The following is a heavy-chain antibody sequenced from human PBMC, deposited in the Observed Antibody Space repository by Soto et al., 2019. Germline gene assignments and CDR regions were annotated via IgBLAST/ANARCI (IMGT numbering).Heavy chain of an antibody. CDR1: GGSISSGGYS. D-gene: IGHD3-10*01. Sequence: PSETLSLTCAVSGGSISSGGYSWSWIRQPPGKGLGGIGYIYHSGSTNYNPSRKSRVTISVDRSKNQFSLKMSSVAAADRAGYYCARGDGSGGYSYYYYYGMDGWGQGTTVTVSS. CDR2: IYHSGST. J-gene: IGHJ6*02. V-gene: IGHV4-30-2*01. CDR3: ARGDGSGGYSYYYYYGMDG.